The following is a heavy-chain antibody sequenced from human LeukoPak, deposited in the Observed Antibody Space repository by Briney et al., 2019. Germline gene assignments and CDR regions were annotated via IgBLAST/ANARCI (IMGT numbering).Heavy chain of an antibody. CDR3: ARDWSLGGGQFDH. CDR1: GDSISIYY. D-gene: IGHD2-15*01. Sequence: PSETLSLTCSVSGDSISIYYWSWIRQPPGKGLEWIGYIYNSGSTNYNPSLKSRVTISVDTSKNQFSLKLTSVTAADTAVYYCARDWSLGGGQFDHWGQGTLVAVSS. J-gene: IGHJ4*02. V-gene: IGHV4-59*01. CDR2: IYNSGST.